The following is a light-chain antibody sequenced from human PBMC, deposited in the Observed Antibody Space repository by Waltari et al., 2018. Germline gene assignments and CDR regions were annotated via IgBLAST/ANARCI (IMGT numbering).Light chain of an antibody. CDR1: YSNVGSYDL. J-gene: IGLJ2*01. CDR2: EVL. CDR3: CSYASSSPRLI. Sequence: QSALTQHASVSGSLGQSISISCSGTYSNVGSYDLVSWYHQRPGEAPKRLIYEVLKRPSGISNRFSGSKSGNAASLTISALQPEDEGTYYCCSYASSSPRLIFGGGTELSVL. V-gene: IGLV2-23*02.